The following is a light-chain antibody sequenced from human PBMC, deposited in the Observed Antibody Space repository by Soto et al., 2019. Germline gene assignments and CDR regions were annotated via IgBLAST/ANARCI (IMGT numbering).Light chain of an antibody. CDR2: GAS. CDR3: QQYGPSPMYT. J-gene: IGKJ2*01. Sequence: EIVLTQSPGTLSLSPGERATLSCRASQTVSSSYLAWYQQKPGQAPRLLIYGASTRATGIPGRFSGSASWTDFTLTISGLEPEYFAVYYCQQYGPSPMYTFGQGTNLEIK. V-gene: IGKV3-20*01. CDR1: QTVSSSY.